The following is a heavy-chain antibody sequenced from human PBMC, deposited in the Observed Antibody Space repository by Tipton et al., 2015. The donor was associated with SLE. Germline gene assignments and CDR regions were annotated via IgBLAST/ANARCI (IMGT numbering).Heavy chain of an antibody. CDR3: ARHDLFGSRWFDP. CDR2: IYYSGST. J-gene: IGHJ5*02. D-gene: IGHD3-10*01. V-gene: IGHV4-59*08. Sequence: TLSLTCTVSGGSISSNYWSWIRQPPGKGLEWIGYIYYSGSTNYNPSLKSRVTISVDTSKNQFSLTLTSVTAADTAIYFCARHDLFGSRWFDPWGQGTLVTVSS. CDR1: GGSISSNY.